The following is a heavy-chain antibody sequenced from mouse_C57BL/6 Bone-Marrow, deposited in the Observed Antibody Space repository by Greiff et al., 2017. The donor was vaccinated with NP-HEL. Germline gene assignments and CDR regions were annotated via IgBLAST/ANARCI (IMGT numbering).Heavy chain of an antibody. V-gene: IGHV1-7*01. D-gene: IGHD1-1*01. CDR2: INPSSGYT. J-gene: IGHJ2*01. Sequence: QVQLKESGAELAKPGASVKLSCKASGYTFTSYWMHWVKQRPGQGLEWIGFINPSSGYTKYNQKFKDKATLTADKSSSTAYMQLSSLTYEDSAVYYCARRITTVVLDYWGQGTTLTVSS. CDR1: GYTFTSYW. CDR3: ARRITTVVLDY.